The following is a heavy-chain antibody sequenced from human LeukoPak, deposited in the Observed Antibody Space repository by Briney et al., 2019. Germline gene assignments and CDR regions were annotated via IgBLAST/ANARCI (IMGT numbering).Heavy chain of an antibody. CDR2: IYTSGST. Sequence: SETLSLTCTVSGGSISSYYWSWVRQPAGKGLEWIGRIYTSGSTNYNPSLKSRVTMSIDTSKNQFSLKLSSVTAADTAVYYCARYQPGVGYDILTGIPDPRDAFDIWGQGTMVTVSS. J-gene: IGHJ3*02. V-gene: IGHV4-4*07. CDR3: ARYQPGVGYDILTGIPDPRDAFDI. CDR1: GGSISSYY. D-gene: IGHD3-9*01.